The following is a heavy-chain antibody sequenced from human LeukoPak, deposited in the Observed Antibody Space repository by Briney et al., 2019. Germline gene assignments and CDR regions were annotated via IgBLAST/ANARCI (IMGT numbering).Heavy chain of an antibody. CDR1: GASINNYY. Sequence: PSETLSLTCTVSGASINNYYWSWIRQPPGKGLEWIGEINHSGSTNYNPSLKSRVTMSVDMSKNQFSLKLSSVTAADTAVYYCARLRCDNCYPNWLDPWGQGTLVTVSS. V-gene: IGHV4-34*01. J-gene: IGHJ5*02. D-gene: IGHD2-15*01. CDR2: INHSGST. CDR3: ARLRCDNCYPNWLDP.